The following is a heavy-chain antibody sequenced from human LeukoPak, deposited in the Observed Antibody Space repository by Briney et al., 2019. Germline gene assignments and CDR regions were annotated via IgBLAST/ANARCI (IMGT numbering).Heavy chain of an antibody. Sequence: GGSLRLSCAASGFTSSSYGMHWVRQAPGKGLEWVAVIWYDGSNKYYADSVKGRFTISRDNSKNTLYLQMNSLRAEDTAVYYCARDAFNFGVDPNWFDPWGQGTLVTVSS. CDR2: IWYDGSNK. CDR3: ARDAFNFGVDPNWFDP. V-gene: IGHV3-33*01. J-gene: IGHJ5*02. D-gene: IGHD3-3*01. CDR1: GFTSSSYG.